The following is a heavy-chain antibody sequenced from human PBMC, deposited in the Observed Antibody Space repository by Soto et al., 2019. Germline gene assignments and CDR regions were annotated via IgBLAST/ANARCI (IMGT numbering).Heavy chain of an antibody. CDR3: AKDGGPYYGSGSSFDY. D-gene: IGHD3-10*01. CDR1: GVTFSGFA. CDR2: ISGSGGST. V-gene: IGHV3-23*01. Sequence: GRPLRLSCAASGVTFSGFAMSWVRQAPGKGLEWISAISGSGGSTYYADSVKGRFTISRDNSKNTLYLQMNSLRAEDTAVYYCAKDGGPYYGSGSSFDYWGQGTLVTVSS. J-gene: IGHJ4*02.